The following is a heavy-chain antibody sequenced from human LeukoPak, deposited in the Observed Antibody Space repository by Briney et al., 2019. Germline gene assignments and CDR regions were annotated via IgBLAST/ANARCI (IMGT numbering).Heavy chain of an antibody. D-gene: IGHD3-22*01. Sequence: GGSLRLSCAASGFTFTSYWMQWVRQAPGKGLVWVSRINIDGSSTTYADSVKGRFTISRDNAKNTLYLQMNSLRAEDTAVYYCAREGDDTSGYYQDYWGQGTLVTDSS. CDR3: AREGDDTSGYYQDY. V-gene: IGHV3-74*01. J-gene: IGHJ4*02. CDR1: GFTFTSYW. CDR2: INIDGSST.